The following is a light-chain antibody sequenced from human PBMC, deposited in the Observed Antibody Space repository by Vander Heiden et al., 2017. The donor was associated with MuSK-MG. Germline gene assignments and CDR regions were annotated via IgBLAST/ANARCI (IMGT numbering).Light chain of an antibody. Sequence: EIVLTQSPGTLSLSPGERATLSCRASQSVSSSYLAWYQQKPGQAPRLLIYGASSRATGIPDRFSGSGSGTDFTLTISRLEPEDFAVYYCQQYGSSPPMTFRQGTKVEIK. CDR3: QQYGSSPPMT. V-gene: IGKV3-20*01. CDR1: QSVSSSY. J-gene: IGKJ1*01. CDR2: GAS.